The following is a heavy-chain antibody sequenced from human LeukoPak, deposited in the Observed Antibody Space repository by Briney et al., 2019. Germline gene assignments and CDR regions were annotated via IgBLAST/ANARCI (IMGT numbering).Heavy chain of an antibody. CDR2: ISGSGGST. V-gene: IGHV3-23*01. CDR1: GFTLSSYA. CDR3: AKAGRAGGGITMIRGVRSDYYYTDV. D-gene: IGHD3-10*01. Sequence: GGSLRLSCAASGFTLSSYAMSWVRLAPGKGLEGASAISGSGGSTYYAVSVKRRFTISRDNSKNTLYLQMNSLRAEDTAVYHCAKAGRAGGGITMIRGVRSDYYYTDVWGKGTTVTISS. J-gene: IGHJ6*03.